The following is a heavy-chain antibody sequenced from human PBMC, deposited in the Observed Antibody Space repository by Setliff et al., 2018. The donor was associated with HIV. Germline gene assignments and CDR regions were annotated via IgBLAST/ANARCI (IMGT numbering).Heavy chain of an antibody. Sequence: PSETLSLTCAVYGGSFSGYYWSWIRQPPGKGLEWIGEINHSGSTNYNPSLKSRVTISVDTSKNQFSLKLSSVTAADTAVYYCARGGQWLVPPYYWGQGALVTVSS. V-gene: IGHV4-34*01. CDR1: GGSFSGYY. CDR2: INHSGST. J-gene: IGHJ4*02. CDR3: ARGGQWLVPPYY. D-gene: IGHD6-19*01.